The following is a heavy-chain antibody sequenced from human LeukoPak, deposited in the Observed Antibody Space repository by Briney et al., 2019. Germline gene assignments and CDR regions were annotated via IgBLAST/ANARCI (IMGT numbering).Heavy chain of an antibody. CDR2: TTYNGDT. CDR3: ARGDWNYGRTDH. D-gene: IGHD1-7*01. V-gene: IGHV1-18*01. Sequence: VASVKVSCKASGYTFTSYGISWVRQAPGQGLEWMGWTTYNGDTNYAQKVQGRVIMTTDTPTSTAYMQLRSLTSDDTAVYYCARGDWNYGRTDHWGQGTLVTVSS. J-gene: IGHJ4*02. CDR1: GYTFTSYG.